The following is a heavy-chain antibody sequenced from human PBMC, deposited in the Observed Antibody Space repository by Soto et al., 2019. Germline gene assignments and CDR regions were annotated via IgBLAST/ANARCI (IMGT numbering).Heavy chain of an antibody. J-gene: IGHJ4*02. CDR1: GFTFSDYA. D-gene: IGHD6-19*01. CDR3: AKGGRQWLVTSDFNY. Sequence: GGSLRLSCAASGFTFSDYAMHGVRQAPGKGLEWVAVVSHDGRNTHCADSVKGRFTISRDSSKNTVSLEMTSLRAEDTAVYYCAKGGRQWLVTSDFNYWGQGALVTVSS. V-gene: IGHV3-30*18. CDR2: VSHDGRNT.